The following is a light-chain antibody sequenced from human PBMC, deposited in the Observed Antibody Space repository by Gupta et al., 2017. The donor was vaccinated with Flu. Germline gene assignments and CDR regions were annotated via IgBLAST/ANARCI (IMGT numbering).Light chain of an antibody. CDR1: ADDIGSYNY. CDR2: EVS. J-gene: IGLJ2*01. CDR3: SSYTSSNTLI. Sequence: QSALTQPAYVSGSPGQSITISCTGSADDIGSYNYVSWYQQRPAKAPQLLLYEVSNRPSGISNRFSGSKSGNTASLTISGLQPADEADYHCSSYTSSNTLIFGGGTRVTVL. V-gene: IGLV2-14*03.